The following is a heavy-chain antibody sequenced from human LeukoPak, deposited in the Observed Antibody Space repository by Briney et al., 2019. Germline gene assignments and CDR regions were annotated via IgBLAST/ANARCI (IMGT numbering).Heavy chain of an antibody. J-gene: IGHJ4*02. V-gene: IGHV3-9*01. CDR1: GFTFDDCA. Sequence: GGSLRLSCAASGFTFDDCAMHWVRQAPGKGREWVSGISWNSGSIGYADSVKGRFTISRDNAKNSLYLQMNSLRAEDTALYYCAKENEHITYFDYWGQGTLVTVSS. D-gene: IGHD2-21*01. CDR3: AKENEHITYFDY. CDR2: ISWNSGSI.